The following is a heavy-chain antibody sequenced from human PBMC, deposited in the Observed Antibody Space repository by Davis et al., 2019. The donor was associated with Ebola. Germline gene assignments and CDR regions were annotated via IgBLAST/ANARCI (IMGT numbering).Heavy chain of an antibody. J-gene: IGHJ4*02. Sequence: GESLKISCAASGFTFSDYYMSWIRQAPGKGLGWVSYISGSATSTFYADSVKGRFTISRDNARDSLYLQMDSLRVEDTAIYYCARDAFSLSRYDTEDHWGQGTLVTVSS. V-gene: IGHV3-11*04. CDR2: ISGSATST. D-gene: IGHD3-9*01. CDR1: GFTFSDYY. CDR3: ARDAFSLSRYDTEDH.